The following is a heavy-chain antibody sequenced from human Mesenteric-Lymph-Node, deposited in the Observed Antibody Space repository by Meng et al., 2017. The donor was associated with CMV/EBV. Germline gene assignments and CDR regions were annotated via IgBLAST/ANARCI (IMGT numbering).Heavy chain of an antibody. Sequence: ASVKVSCKASGYTFSDYYMHWVRQAPGQGLEWMGWINPKSGGTKYAQKFQGRVTMTRDTSTSTVYMELSSLRSEDTAVYYCARDKVRGVHFDYWGQGTLVTVSS. D-gene: IGHD3-10*01. CDR3: ARDKVRGVHFDY. J-gene: IGHJ4*02. V-gene: IGHV1-2*02. CDR2: INPKSGGT. CDR1: GYTFSDYY.